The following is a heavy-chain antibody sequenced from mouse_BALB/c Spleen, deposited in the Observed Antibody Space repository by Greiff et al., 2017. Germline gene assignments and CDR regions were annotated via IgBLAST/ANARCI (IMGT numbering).Heavy chain of an antibody. V-gene: IGHV1-5*01. CDR1: GYSFTSYW. J-gene: IGHJ2*01. D-gene: IGHD1-1*01. CDR2: IYPGNSDT. Sequence: VQLQQSGTVLARPGASVKMSCKASGYSFTSYWMHWVKQRPGQGLEWIGAIYPGNSDTSYNQKFKGKAKLTAVTSASTAYMELSSLTNEDSAVYYCTRGKGYYGSSYFDYWGQGTTLTVSS. CDR3: TRGKGYYGSSYFDY.